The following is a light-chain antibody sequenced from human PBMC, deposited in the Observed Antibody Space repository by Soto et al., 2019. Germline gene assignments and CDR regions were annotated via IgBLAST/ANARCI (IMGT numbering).Light chain of an antibody. CDR2: SNN. CDR3: AAWDDSMNGVV. Sequence: VVTQPPSASGTPGQRVTISCSGSSSNIGSNTVNWYQQLPGTAPKLLIYSNNQRPSVVPDRFSGSKSGTSASLAISGLQSEDEADYYCAAWDDSMNGVVFGGGTKVTVL. CDR1: SSNIGSNT. J-gene: IGLJ2*01. V-gene: IGLV1-44*01.